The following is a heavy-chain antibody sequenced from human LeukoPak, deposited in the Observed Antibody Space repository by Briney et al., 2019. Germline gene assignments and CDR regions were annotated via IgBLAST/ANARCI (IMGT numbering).Heavy chain of an antibody. CDR2: ITPFNGNT. J-gene: IGHJ4*02. CDR3: ATGQDSSGYADY. CDR1: GYTFTYRY. D-gene: IGHD3-22*01. V-gene: IGHV1-45*02. Sequence: SVKVSCKASGYTFTYRYLHWVRQAPGQALEWMGWITPFNGNTNYAQKFQDRVTITRDRSMSTAYMELSSLRSEDTAMYCCATGQDSSGYADYWGQGTLVTVSS.